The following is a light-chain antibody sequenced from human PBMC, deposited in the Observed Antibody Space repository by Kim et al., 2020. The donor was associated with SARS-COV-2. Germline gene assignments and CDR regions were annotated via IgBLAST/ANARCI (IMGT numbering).Light chain of an antibody. J-gene: IGKJ2*01. V-gene: IGKV3-20*01. Sequence: SPGGRATLSRRASQSVSSSYLAWYQQKPGQAPRLLIYGASSRATGIPDRFSGSGSGTDFTLTISRLEPEDFAVYYCQQYGSSPYTFGQGTKLEI. CDR2: GAS. CDR1: QSVSSSY. CDR3: QQYGSSPYT.